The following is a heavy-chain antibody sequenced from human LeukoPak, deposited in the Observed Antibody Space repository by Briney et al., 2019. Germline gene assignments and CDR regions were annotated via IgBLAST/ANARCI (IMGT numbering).Heavy chain of an antibody. D-gene: IGHD1-1*01. CDR1: GGSISSYY. V-gene: IGHV4-59*01. CDR2: VFNSGST. Sequence: PSETLSLTCTVSGGSISSYYWSWIRQPPGKGLEWIGYVFNSGSTNYNPSLKSRVTISVDTSKNQFSLKLSSLSAADTAVYYCAREGWLERHFGSFDHWGQGTLVTVSS. CDR3: AREGWLERHFGSFDH. J-gene: IGHJ4*02.